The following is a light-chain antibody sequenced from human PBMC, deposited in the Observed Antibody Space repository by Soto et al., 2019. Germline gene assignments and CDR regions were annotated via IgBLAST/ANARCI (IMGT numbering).Light chain of an antibody. V-gene: IGLV1-47*02. CDR3: AAWDDSLDVV. CDR1: SSNIGSNY. Sequence: QSVLTQPPSASGTPGQRVTISCSGSSSNIGSNYVYWYQQLPGTAPKLLIYSNNQRPSGVPDRFSGSKSGTSASLAISGLRSEDEDDYYCAAWDDSLDVVFGGGTKLTVL. J-gene: IGLJ2*01. CDR2: SNN.